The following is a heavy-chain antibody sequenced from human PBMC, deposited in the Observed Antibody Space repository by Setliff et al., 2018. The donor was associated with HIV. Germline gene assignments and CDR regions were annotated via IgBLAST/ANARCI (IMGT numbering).Heavy chain of an antibody. CDR3: ARERRYYDSSGDFDY. V-gene: IGHV4-30-4*08. CDR2: IYYSWST. J-gene: IGHJ4*02. D-gene: IGHD3-22*01. Sequence: SETLSLTCTVSGGSISSGDYYWSWIRQPPGKGLEWIGYIYYSWSTYYNPSLKSRVTISVDTSKNQFSLNLSSGTAADTAGYYCARERRYYDSSGDFDYWGQGTLVTVSS. CDR1: GGSISSGDYY.